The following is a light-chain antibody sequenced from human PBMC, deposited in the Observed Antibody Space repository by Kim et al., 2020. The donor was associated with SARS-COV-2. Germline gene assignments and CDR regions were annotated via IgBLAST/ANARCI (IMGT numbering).Light chain of an antibody. V-gene: IGKV1-9*01. J-gene: IGKJ4*01. Sequence: DIQLTQSPSFLSASVGDRVTITCRASQGISSYLAWYQQKPGKAPKLLIYAASTLQSGVPSRFSGSGSGTEFTLTISSLQPEDFATYYCQQLNSYPRPFGGGTKVDIK. CDR2: AAS. CDR1: QGISSY. CDR3: QQLNSYPRP.